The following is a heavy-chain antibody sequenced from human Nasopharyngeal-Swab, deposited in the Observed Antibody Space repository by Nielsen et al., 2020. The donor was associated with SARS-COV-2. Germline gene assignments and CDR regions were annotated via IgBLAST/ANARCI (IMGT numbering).Heavy chain of an antibody. J-gene: IGHJ5*02. CDR1: GYSFTSYW. CDR3: TRGSVVIREDNWFDP. V-gene: IGHV5-51*01. Sequence: KISCKGSGYSFTSYWIGWVRQMHGKGLEWMGIIYPGDSDTRYSPSFQGQVTISADKSISTAYLQWSSLRASDTAMYYCTRGSVVIREDNWFDPWGQGTLVTVSS. D-gene: IGHD3-10*01. CDR2: IYPGDSDT.